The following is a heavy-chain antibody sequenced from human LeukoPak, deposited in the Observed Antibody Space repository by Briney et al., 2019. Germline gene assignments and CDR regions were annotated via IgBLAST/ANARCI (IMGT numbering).Heavy chain of an antibody. Sequence: GASVKVSCKASGYTFTSYGINWVRQAPGQGLEWIGWISAYNGNTNYAQKLQGRVTMTTDTSTSTAYMELRSLGSDDTAVYYCARVHPYCSRTSCYFHWGQGTLVTVSS. CDR1: GYTFTSYG. CDR2: ISAYNGNT. V-gene: IGHV1-18*01. D-gene: IGHD2-2*01. J-gene: IGHJ4*02. CDR3: ARVHPYCSRTSCYFH.